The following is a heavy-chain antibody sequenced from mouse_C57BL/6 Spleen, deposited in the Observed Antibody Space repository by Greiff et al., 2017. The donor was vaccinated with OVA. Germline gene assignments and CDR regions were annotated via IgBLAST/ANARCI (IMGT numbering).Heavy chain of an antibody. Sequence: QVQLQQPGAELVKPGASVKLSCKASGYTFTSYWMHWVKQRPGQGLEWIGMIHPNSGSTNYNEKFKSKATLTVDKSSSTAYMQLSSLTSEDSAVYYCARPTVVAHWYFDVWGTGTTVTVAS. J-gene: IGHJ1*03. V-gene: IGHV1-64*01. CDR1: GYTFTSYW. CDR3: ARPTVVAHWYFDV. CDR2: IHPNSGST. D-gene: IGHD1-1*01.